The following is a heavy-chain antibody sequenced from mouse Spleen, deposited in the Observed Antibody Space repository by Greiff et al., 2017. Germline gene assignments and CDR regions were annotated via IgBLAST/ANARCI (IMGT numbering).Heavy chain of an antibody. CDR2: IYPSDSYT. CDR1: GYTFTSYW. Sequence: QVQLQQPGAELVRPGASVKLSCKASGYTFTSYWINWVKQRPGQGLEWIGNIYPSDSYTNYNQKFKDKATLTVDKSSSTAYMQLSSPTSEDSAVYYCTRGYDEGGYAMDYWGQGTSVTVSS. CDR3: TRGYDEGGYAMDY. J-gene: IGHJ4*01. V-gene: IGHV1-69*02. D-gene: IGHD2-14*01.